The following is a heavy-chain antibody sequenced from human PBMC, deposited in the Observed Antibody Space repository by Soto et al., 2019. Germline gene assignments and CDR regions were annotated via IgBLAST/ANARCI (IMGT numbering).Heavy chain of an antibody. Sequence: GASVKVSCKASGYTFTSYYMHWVRQAPGQRLERIGIINPSGGSTSYAQKFQGRVTMTRDTSTSTVYMELSSLRSEDTAVYYCARDRPGGQLWFRTPPYYGMDVWGQGTTVTVSS. CDR1: GYTFTSYY. J-gene: IGHJ6*02. CDR3: ARDRPGGQLWFRTPPYYGMDV. D-gene: IGHD5-18*01. CDR2: INPSGGST. V-gene: IGHV1-46*01.